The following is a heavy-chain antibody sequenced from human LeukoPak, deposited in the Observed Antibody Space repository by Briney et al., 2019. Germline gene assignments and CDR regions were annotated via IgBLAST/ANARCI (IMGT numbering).Heavy chain of an antibody. Sequence: TSETLSLTCAVYGGSFSGYYWSWIRQPPGKGPEWIGEINHSGSTNYNPSLKSRVTISVDTSKNQFSLKVSSVTAADTAVYYCARVFDSGSQAYFYYMDVWGKGTTVTISS. J-gene: IGHJ6*03. V-gene: IGHV4-34*01. CDR1: GGSFSGYY. D-gene: IGHD3-10*01. CDR3: ARVFDSGSQAYFYYMDV. CDR2: INHSGST.